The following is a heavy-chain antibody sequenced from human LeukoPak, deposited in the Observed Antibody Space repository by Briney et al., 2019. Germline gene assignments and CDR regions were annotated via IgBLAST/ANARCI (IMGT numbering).Heavy chain of an antibody. CDR2: INHSGST. J-gene: IGHJ6*02. D-gene: IGHD2-2*01. CDR3: ARGRRYCSSTSCYYRGYYYYYGMDV. Sequence: SETLSLTCAVYGGSFSGYYWSWIRQPPGKGLGWIGEINHSGSTNCNPSLKSRVTISVDTSKNQFSLKLSSVTAADTAVYYCARGRRYCSSTSCYYRGYYYYYGMDVWGQGTTVTVSS. V-gene: IGHV4-34*01. CDR1: GGSFSGYY.